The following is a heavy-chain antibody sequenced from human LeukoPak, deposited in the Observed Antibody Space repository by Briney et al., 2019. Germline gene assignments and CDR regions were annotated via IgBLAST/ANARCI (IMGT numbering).Heavy chain of an antibody. Sequence: SETLSLTCAVYGGSFSGYYWSWIRQPPGKGLEWVGEINHSGSTNYNPPLKSRVTISVDTSKNQFSLKLSSVTAADTAVYYCARASSGSYYGSTVNFDYWGQGTLVTVSS. D-gene: IGHD1-26*01. J-gene: IGHJ4*02. V-gene: IGHV4-34*01. CDR2: INHSGST. CDR3: ARASSGSYYGSTVNFDY. CDR1: GGSFSGYY.